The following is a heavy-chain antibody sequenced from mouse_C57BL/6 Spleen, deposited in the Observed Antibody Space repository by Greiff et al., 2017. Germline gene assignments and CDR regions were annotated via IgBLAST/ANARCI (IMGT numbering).Heavy chain of an antibody. J-gene: IGHJ3*01. CDR3: ARRGNDDYDKGFAY. D-gene: IGHD2-4*01. Sequence: QVQLQQSGPELVKPGASVKLSCKASGYTFTSYDINWVKQRPGQGLEWIGWIYPRDGSTKYNEKFKGKATLTVDTSSSTAYMELHSLTSEDSAVYFCARRGNDDYDKGFAYWGQGTLVTVSA. CDR2: IYPRDGST. V-gene: IGHV1-85*01. CDR1: GYTFTSYD.